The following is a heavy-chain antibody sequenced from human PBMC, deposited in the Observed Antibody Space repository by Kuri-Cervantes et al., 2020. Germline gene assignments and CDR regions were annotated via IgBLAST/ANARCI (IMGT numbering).Heavy chain of an antibody. CDR3: TTGGEGNFGDYFSL. CDR2: VNHRGST. V-gene: IGHV4-34*01. D-gene: IGHD4-17*01. Sequence: SQTLSLTCAVYGGSFSGYYWSWIRQPPVKGLEWIGEVNHRGSTNYNPSLKSRVTISVDTSNNQFSLVLTSVTAADTAVYYCTTGGEGNFGDYFSLWGQGTLVTVSS. CDR1: GGSFSGYY. J-gene: IGHJ4*02.